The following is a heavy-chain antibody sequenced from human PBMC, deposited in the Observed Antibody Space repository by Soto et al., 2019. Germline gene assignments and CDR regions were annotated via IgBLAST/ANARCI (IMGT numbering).Heavy chain of an antibody. V-gene: IGHV3-53*01. Sequence: EVQLVESGGGLIQPGGSLRLSCAASGFTVSSNYMSWVRQAPGKGLEWVSVIYSGGSTYYADSVKGRFTISRDNSKNTLYLQMNSLRAEDTAVYYCARASTAMATLYWYFDLWGRGTLVTVSS. J-gene: IGHJ2*01. CDR2: IYSGGST. CDR3: ARASTAMATLYWYFDL. CDR1: GFTVSSNY. D-gene: IGHD5-18*01.